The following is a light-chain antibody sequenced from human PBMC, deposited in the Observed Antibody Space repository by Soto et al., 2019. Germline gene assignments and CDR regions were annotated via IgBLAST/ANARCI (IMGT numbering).Light chain of an antibody. V-gene: IGLV2-14*01. CDR2: DVS. CDR3: SSYTSSSTLV. CDR1: SSDVGGYNY. Sequence: QSVLTQPASVSGSPGQSITIPCTGTSSDVGGYNYVSLYQQHPGKAPKLIIYDVSNQPSGVSIRFSGSKSGNTASLTISGLQAEDEDDYYCSSYTSSSTLVFGGGTKVTVL. J-gene: IGLJ2*01.